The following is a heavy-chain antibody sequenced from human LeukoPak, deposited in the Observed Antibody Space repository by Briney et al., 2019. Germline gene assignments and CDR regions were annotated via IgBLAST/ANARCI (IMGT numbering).Heavy chain of an antibody. J-gene: IGHJ4*02. CDR1: GYTFTGYY. D-gene: IGHD2-15*01. CDR3: ARDRPVSRCSGGSCYSGDDY. V-gene: IGHV1-2*02. CDR2: INPNSGGT. Sequence: ASVKVSCKASGYTFTGYYMHWVRQAPGQGLEWMGWINPNSGGTSYAQKFQGRVTMTRDTSISTAYMELSRLRSDDTAVYYCARDRPVSRCSGGSCYSGDDYWGQGTLLTVSS.